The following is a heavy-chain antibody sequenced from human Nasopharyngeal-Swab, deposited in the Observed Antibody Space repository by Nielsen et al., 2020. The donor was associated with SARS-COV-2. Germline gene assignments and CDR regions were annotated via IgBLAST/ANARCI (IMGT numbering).Heavy chain of an antibody. Sequence: SETLSLTCTVSGGSISSYYWSWIRQPAGKGLEWIGRIYTSGSTNYNPSLKSRVTMSVDTSKNQFSLKLSSVTAADTAVYYCARDNMVRGVIRYYYGMDVWGQGTTVTVSS. CDR1: GGSISSYY. CDR3: ARDNMVRGVIRYYYGMDV. D-gene: IGHD3-10*01. J-gene: IGHJ6*02. V-gene: IGHV4-4*07. CDR2: IYTSGST.